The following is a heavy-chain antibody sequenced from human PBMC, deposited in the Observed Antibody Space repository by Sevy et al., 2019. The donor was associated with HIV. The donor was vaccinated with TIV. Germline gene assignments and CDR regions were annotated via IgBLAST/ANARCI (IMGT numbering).Heavy chain of an antibody. J-gene: IGHJ4*02. V-gene: IGHV3-23*01. Sequence: GGSLRLSCAASGFTFNIYSMSWVRQTPGKGLEWVETLSFGCGKINHADSVKGRFTMSRDDSKNAVYLQRNNLRVEDTAIYYCAREGCTKPHDYWGQGTLVTVSS. CDR3: AREGCTKPHDY. CDR2: LSFGCGKI. D-gene: IGHD2-8*01. CDR1: GFTFNIYS.